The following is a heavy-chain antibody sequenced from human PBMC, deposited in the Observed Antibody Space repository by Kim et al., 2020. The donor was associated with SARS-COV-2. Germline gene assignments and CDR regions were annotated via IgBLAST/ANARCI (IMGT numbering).Heavy chain of an antibody. J-gene: IGHJ4*02. Sequence: DSVKGRFTISMDNSKKTLYLQMDSLGAEGAAVYFCAKGGRSGLGTYYIDYWGQGTLVTVSS. D-gene: IGHD3-10*01. V-gene: IGHV3-23*01. CDR3: AKGGRSGLGTYYIDY.